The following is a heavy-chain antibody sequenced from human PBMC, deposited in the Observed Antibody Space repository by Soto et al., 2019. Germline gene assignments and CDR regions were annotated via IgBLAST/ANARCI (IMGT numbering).Heavy chain of an antibody. CDR3: ARDNCSSTSCYTEGYFDY. CDR1: GGSISSGGYY. D-gene: IGHD2-2*02. J-gene: IGHJ4*02. Sequence: SETLSLTCTVSGGSISSGGYYWSWIRQHPVKGLEWIGYIYYSGSTYYNPSLKSRVTISVDTSKNQFSLKLSSVTAADTAVYYCARDNCSSTSCYTEGYFDYWGQGTLVTVSS. CDR2: IYYSGST. V-gene: IGHV4-31*03.